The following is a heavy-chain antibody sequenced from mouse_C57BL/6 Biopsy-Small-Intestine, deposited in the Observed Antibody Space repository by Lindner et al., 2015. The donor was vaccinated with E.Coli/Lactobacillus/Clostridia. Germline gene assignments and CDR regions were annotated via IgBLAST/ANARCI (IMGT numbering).Heavy chain of an antibody. CDR1: GYTFTDYY. CDR3: ARSYDYDGLHAMDY. V-gene: IGHV1-75*01. D-gene: IGHD2-4*01. Sequence: VQLQESGPELVKPGASVKISCKASGYTFTDYYINWVKQRPGQGLEWIGWIFPGSGSTYYNEKFKGKATLTVDKSSSTAYMLLSSLTSEDSAVYFCARSYDYDGLHAMDYWGQGTSVTVSS. CDR2: IFPGSGST. J-gene: IGHJ4*01.